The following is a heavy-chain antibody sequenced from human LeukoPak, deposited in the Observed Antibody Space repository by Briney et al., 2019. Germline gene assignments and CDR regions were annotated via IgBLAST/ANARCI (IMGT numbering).Heavy chain of an antibody. CDR1: GFTFSSYG. CDR2: IWYDGSNK. J-gene: IGHJ5*02. Sequence: AGGSLRLSCAASGFTFSSYGMHWVRRAPGKGLEWVAVIWYDGSNKYYADSVKGRFTISRDNSKNTLYLQMNSLRAEDTAVYYCAKFGRHNGFDPLGQGTLVTVSS. V-gene: IGHV3-33*06. CDR3: AKFGRHNGFDP. D-gene: IGHD3-16*01.